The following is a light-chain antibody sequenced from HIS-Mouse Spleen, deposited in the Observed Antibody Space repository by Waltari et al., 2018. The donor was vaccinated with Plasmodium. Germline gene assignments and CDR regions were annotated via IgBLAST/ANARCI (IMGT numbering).Light chain of an antibody. V-gene: IGKV4-1*01. CDR2: WAS. CDR1: QSFLYSSNNKNY. J-gene: IGKJ2*01. Sequence: DIVMTQSPDSLAVSLGERATINCKSSQSFLYSSNNKNYLAWYPQKPGQPPKLLIYWASTRESGVADRVSGSGSGTDVTLTSSSLQAEDVAVYYCQQYYSTPYTFGQGTKLEIK. CDR3: QQYYSTPYT.